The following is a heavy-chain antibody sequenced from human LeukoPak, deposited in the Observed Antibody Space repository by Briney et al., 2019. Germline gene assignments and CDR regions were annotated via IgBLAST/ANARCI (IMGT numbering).Heavy chain of an antibody. CDR2: IYYGGST. D-gene: IGHD6-13*01. CDR1: GGSISSYY. Sequence: PSETLSLTCTVSGGSISSYYWSWIRQPPGKGLEWIGYIYYGGSTNYNPSLKSRVTISVDTSKNQFSLKLSSVTAADMAVYYCARLRYSSYTDYWGQGTLVTVSS. CDR3: ARLRYSSYTDY. V-gene: IGHV4-59*01. J-gene: IGHJ4*02.